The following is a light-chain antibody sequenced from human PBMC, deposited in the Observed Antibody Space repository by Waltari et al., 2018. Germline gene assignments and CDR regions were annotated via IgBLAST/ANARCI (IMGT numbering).Light chain of an antibody. CDR1: SSNIGNGY. CDR3: VTWDSSLSTVV. Sequence: QSVLTQPPSVSAPPGQKATMSCSGSSSNIGNGYVSWYQNVPGTAPKLLIYDNINLPSGLPDDFCASNSGTSATLDFTGLQTGDEADYFCVTWDSSLSTVVFGGGTKLTVL. J-gene: IGLJ2*01. CDR2: DNI. V-gene: IGLV1-51*01.